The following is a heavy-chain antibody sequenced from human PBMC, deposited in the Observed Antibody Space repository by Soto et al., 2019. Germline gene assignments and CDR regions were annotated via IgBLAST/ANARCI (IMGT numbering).Heavy chain of an antibody. V-gene: IGHV3-21*01. Sequence: GGSLRLSCAASGFTFSSYSINWVRQAPGKGLEWVSSIGSSSTYTYYADSLKGRLIISRDNAKNSVYLQINSLRVEDSAVYYCARDQVGMDVWGQGTPVTVSS. J-gene: IGHJ6*02. CDR1: GFTFSSYS. CDR3: ARDQVGMDV. CDR2: IGSSSTYT.